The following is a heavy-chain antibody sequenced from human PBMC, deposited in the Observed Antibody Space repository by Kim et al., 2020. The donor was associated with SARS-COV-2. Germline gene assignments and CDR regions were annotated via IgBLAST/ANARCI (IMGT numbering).Heavy chain of an antibody. CDR1: GFTFSSYA. CDR3: ARAFMVRDREIDY. CDR2: ISYDGSNK. Sequence: GGSLRLSCAASGFTFSSYAMHWVRQAPGKGLEWVAVISYDGSNKYYADSVKGRFTISRGNSKNTLYLQMNSLRAEDTAVYYCARAFMVRDREIDYWGQGTLVTVSS. V-gene: IGHV3-30*04. J-gene: IGHJ4*02. D-gene: IGHD3-10*01.